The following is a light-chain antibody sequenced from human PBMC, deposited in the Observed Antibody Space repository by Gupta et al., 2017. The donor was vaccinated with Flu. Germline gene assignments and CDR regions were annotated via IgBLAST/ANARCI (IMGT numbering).Light chain of an antibody. J-gene: IGLJ2*01. CDR2: EDK. V-gene: IGLV6-57*01. Sequence: LTQPHSVSESPGRTVVISCTRSSGSIGSNTLQWYQQRPGSSPKTLISEDKRRPSGVPDRFSGSIDTSSTSASLTISGLKREDEADYYCQSFDTNNHVIFGGGTKLAV. CDR1: SGSIGSNT. CDR3: QSFDTNNHVI.